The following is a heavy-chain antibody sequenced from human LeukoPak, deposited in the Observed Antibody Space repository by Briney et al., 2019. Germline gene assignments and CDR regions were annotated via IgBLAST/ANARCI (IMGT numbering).Heavy chain of an antibody. CDR3: ASDYYDFWSGYSNYFDY. V-gene: IGHV3-23*01. Sequence: GGSLRLSCAASGFTFSSYAMSWVRQAPGKGLEWVSAISGSGGSTYYADSVKGRFTISRDNSKNTLYLQMNSLRAEDTAVYYCASDYYDFWSGYSNYFDYWGQGTLVTVSS. D-gene: IGHD3-3*01. J-gene: IGHJ4*02. CDR2: ISGSGGST. CDR1: GFTFSSYA.